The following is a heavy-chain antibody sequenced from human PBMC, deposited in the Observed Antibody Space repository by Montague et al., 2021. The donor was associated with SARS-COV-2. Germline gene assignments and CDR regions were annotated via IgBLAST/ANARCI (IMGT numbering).Heavy chain of an antibody. D-gene: IGHD3-10*01. CDR3: ARDPLDYGLWSSGSYYNAYYYYYGMDV. J-gene: IGHJ6*02. Sequence: SLRLSCAASGFTFNSYAMHWVRQAPGKGLEWVSSISSSSSYIYYADSVKGRFTISRDNAKNSLYLQMNSLRAEDTAVYYCARDPLDYGLWSSGSYYNAYYYYYGMDVWGQGTTVTVSS. CDR1: GFTFNSYA. CDR2: ISSSSSYI. V-gene: IGHV3-21*01.